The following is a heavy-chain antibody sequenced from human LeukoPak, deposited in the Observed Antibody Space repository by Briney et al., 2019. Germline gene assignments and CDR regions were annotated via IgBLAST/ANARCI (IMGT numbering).Heavy chain of an antibody. Sequence: GGSLRLSCAASGFTFSGYEMNWVRQAPGKGLEWVSYISSSSSTIYYADSVKGRFTISRDNAKNSLSLQMNSLRAEDTAVYYCAELGITMIGGVWGKGTTVTISS. V-gene: IGHV3-48*03. CDR1: GFTFSGYE. CDR3: AELGITMIGGV. J-gene: IGHJ6*04. CDR2: ISSSSSTI. D-gene: IGHD3-10*02.